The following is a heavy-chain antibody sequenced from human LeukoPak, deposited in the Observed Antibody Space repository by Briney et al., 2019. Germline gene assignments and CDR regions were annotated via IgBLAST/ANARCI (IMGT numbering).Heavy chain of an antibody. J-gene: IGHJ4*02. CDR2: ISAYNGNT. CDR1: GYTFTSYG. Sequence: ASVKVSCKASGYTFTSYGISWVRQAPGQGLEWMGWISAYNGNTNYAQKVQGRVTLTTDTSTSTAYMDLRSLRSDDTAVYYCATCKVWDQNCSGGKVHYWGQGTLVTVSS. CDR3: ATCKVWDQNCSGGKVHY. V-gene: IGHV1-18*01. D-gene: IGHD2-15*01.